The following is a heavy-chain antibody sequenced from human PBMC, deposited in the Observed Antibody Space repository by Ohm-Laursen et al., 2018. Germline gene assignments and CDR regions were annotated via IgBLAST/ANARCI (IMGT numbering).Heavy chain of an antibody. CDR2: IKQDGSDK. Sequence: SLRLSCAASGFTFSGYWMTWVRQAPGKGLEWVAYIKQDGSDKYYVDSVKGRFTISRDNAKNSVYLQMNSLRAEDTGVCYCARTTRLDYWGQGTLVTVSS. CDR1: GFTFSGYW. CDR3: ARTTRLDY. V-gene: IGHV3-7*01. D-gene: IGHD6-25*01. J-gene: IGHJ4*02.